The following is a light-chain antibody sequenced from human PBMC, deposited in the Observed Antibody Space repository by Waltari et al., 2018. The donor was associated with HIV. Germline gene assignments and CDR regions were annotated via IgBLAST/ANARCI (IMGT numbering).Light chain of an antibody. J-gene: IGKJ1*01. V-gene: IGKV1-39*01. CDR2: AAS. Sequence: IQMTQSPSSLSASVVYRVTITCLASQSISSYLTWYQQKPGKAPNLLFYAASSLQSGVPLRFSGSGSGTGFTLTISSLHPEDFATYYCQQSYITPHTFGQGTKVEIK. CDR1: QSISSY. CDR3: QQSYITPHT.